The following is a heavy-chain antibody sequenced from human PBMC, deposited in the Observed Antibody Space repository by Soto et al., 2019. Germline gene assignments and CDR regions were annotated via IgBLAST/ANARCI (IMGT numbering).Heavy chain of an antibody. CDR2: INHSGST. CDR3: ARGLTWTPATTGDY. V-gene: IGHV4-34*01. D-gene: IGHD4-17*01. Sequence: SETLSLTCAVYGGSFSGYYWSWIRQPPGKGLEWIGEINHSGSTNYNPSLKSRVTISVDTSKNQFSLKLSSVTAADTAVYYCARGLTWTPATTGDYWGQGTLVTVSS. CDR1: GGSFSGYY. J-gene: IGHJ4*02.